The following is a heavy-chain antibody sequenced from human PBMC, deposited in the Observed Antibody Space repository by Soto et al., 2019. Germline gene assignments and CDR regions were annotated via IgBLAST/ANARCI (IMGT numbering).Heavy chain of an antibody. D-gene: IGHD2-2*01. Sequence: GGSLRLSCAASGFTFSSYAMHWVRQAPGKGLEWVAVISYDGSNKYYADSVKGRFTISRDNSKNTLYLQMNSLRAEDTAVYYCARQMPLGYCSSTSCYEMGGVYGMDVWGQGTTVTVSS. V-gene: IGHV3-30-3*01. J-gene: IGHJ6*02. CDR1: GFTFSSYA. CDR2: ISYDGSNK. CDR3: ARQMPLGYCSSTSCYEMGGVYGMDV.